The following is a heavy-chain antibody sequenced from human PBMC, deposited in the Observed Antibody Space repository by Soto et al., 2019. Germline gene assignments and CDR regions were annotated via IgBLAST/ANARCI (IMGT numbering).Heavy chain of an antibody. CDR2: ISYDGSNK. CDR3: ASSYSSGYGYFDL. CDR1: GFTFSSDA. D-gene: IGHD6-19*01. V-gene: IGHV3-30-3*01. Sequence: QVQLVESGGGVVQPGRSLRLSCAASGFTFSSDAMHWVRQAPGKGLEWVAVISYDGSNKYYADSVKGRFTISRDNSKNTMYLQMNRLRAEDTAVYYCASSYSSGYGYFDLWGRGTLVTVSS. J-gene: IGHJ2*01.